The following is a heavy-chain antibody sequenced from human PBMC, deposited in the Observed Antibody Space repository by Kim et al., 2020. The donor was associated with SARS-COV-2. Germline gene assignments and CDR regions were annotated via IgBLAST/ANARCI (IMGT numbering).Heavy chain of an antibody. CDR3: ARGSHSSGWSALGDAFDI. V-gene: IGHV1-2*06. D-gene: IGHD6-19*01. Sequence: ASVKVSCKASGYTFTGYYMHWVRQAPGQGLEWMGRINPNSGGTNYAQKFQGRVTMTRDTSISTAYMELSRLRSDDTAVYYCARGSHSSGWSALGDAFDIWGQGTMVTVSS. CDR1: GYTFTGYY. J-gene: IGHJ3*02. CDR2: INPNSGGT.